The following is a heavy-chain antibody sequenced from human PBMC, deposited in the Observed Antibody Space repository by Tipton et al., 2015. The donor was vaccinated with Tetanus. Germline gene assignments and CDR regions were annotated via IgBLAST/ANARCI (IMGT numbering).Heavy chain of an antibody. D-gene: IGHD1-14*01. CDR2: ISADGTAE. CDR1: GFTFNIHG. CDR3: TRQEDGIDY. Sequence: SLRLSCEASGFTFNIHGMNWVRQAPGKGLEWLATISADGTAEHYADSVRGRFPISRDNSKNTLHLQMNSLTTEDTATYYCTRQEDGIDYWGQGTPVTVSS. J-gene: IGHJ4*02. V-gene: IGHV3-30*03.